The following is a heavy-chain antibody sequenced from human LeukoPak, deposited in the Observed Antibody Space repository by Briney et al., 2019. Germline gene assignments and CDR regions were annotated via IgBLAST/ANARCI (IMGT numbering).Heavy chain of an antibody. CDR1: GYTFTGYY. CDR2: INPNSGGT. D-gene: IGHD2-15*01. V-gene: IGHV1-2*02. CDR3: ARVSVYCSGGSCYHDYYYYYMDV. Sequence: GASVKVSCKASGYTFTGYYMHWVRQAPGQGLEWMGWINPNSGGTNYAQKFQGRVTMTRDTSISTAYMELSRLRSDDTAVYYCARVSVYCSGGSCYHDYYYYYMDVWGKGTTVTVSS. J-gene: IGHJ6*03.